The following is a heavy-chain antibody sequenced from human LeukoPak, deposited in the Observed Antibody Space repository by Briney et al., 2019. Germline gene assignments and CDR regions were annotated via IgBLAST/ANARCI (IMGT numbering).Heavy chain of an antibody. J-gene: IGHJ4*02. V-gene: IGHV3-7*04. D-gene: IGHD5-24*01. CDR3: TRVGYIDEGIDY. Sequence: GGSLRLSCAASGFTFSNYAMTWVRQAPGKGLEWVANIKQDGSKKSYVDSVKGRFTISRDNAKNSLYLQMNSLRAEDTAIYYCTRVGYIDEGIDYWGQGTLVTVSS. CDR1: GFTFSNYA. CDR2: IKQDGSKK.